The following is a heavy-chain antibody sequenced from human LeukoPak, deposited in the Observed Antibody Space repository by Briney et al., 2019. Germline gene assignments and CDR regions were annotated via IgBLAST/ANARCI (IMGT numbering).Heavy chain of an antibody. CDR2: ISSSSSYI. D-gene: IGHD1-26*01. J-gene: IGHJ3*02. V-gene: IGHV3-21*01. CDR3: ARDRSLPYDAFDI. CDR1: GFSFSNYG. Sequence: GGSLRLSCAASGFSFSNYGMNWVRQAPGKGLEWVSSISSSSSYIYYADSVKGRFTISRDNAKNSLYLQMNSLRAEDTAVYYCARDRSLPYDAFDIWGQGTMVTVSS.